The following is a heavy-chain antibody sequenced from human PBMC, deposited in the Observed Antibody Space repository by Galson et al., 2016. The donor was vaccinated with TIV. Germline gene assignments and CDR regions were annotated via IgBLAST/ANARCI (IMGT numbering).Heavy chain of an antibody. D-gene: IGHD3-10*01. Sequence: SVKVSCKASGGIFNRYATSWVRQAPGQGLEWMGKIIAIFGTTNYAQKFQGRVTITADESTSTVYMELSSLRSEDTAVYYCARGTDYYGSGSFSYWGQRTLVTVSS. V-gene: IGHV1-69*13. CDR1: GGIFNRYA. CDR2: IIAIFGTT. J-gene: IGHJ4*02. CDR3: ARGTDYYGSGSFSY.